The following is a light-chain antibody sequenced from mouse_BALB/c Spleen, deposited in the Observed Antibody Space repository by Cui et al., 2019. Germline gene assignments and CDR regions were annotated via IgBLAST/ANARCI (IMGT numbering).Light chain of an antibody. Sequence: DIVMTQSQYFMSTSVGARVSVTCTSSQNVGTNVAWYQQKPGQSPKALIYSASYRYSGVPDRFTGSGSGTDFTLTISNVQSEDLAEYFCQQYNSYPFTFGSGTKLEIK. CDR1: QNVGTN. J-gene: IGKJ4*01. CDR2: SAS. CDR3: QQYNSYPFT. V-gene: IGKV6-15*01.